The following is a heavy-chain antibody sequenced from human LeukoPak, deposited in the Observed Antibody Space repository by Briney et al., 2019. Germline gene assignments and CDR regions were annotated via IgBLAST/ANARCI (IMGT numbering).Heavy chain of an antibody. D-gene: IGHD6-6*01. CDR3: ARARPYYYYYYMDV. Sequence: ASVKVSCKASGYTFTSYYMHWVRQAPGQGLEWMGIINPSGGSASSAQKFQGRVTMTRDMSTSTVYMDLSSLRSEDTAVYYCARARPYYYYYYMDVWGKGTTVTVSS. CDR2: INPSGGSA. CDR1: GYTFTSYY. V-gene: IGHV1-46*01. J-gene: IGHJ6*03.